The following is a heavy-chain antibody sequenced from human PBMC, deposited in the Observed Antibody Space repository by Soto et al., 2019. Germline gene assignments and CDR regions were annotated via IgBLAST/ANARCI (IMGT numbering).Heavy chain of an antibody. CDR2: IYHSGNT. Sequence: SETLSLTCTVSGGSMNTDYWWGWIRQPPGKGLEWIGSIYHSGNTYYNPSLKSRVTISVDTSTNQFSLKLTSVTAADTALYSCARQKSSGTWAFDSWGQGTMVTVSS. J-gene: IGHJ3*01. CDR1: GGSMNTDYW. CDR3: ARQKSSGTWAFDS. V-gene: IGHV4-39*01. D-gene: IGHD3-10*01.